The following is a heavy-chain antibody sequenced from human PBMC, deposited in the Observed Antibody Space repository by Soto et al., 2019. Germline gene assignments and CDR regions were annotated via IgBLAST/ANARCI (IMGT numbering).Heavy chain of an antibody. Sequence: QVQLVESGGGVVQPGRSLRLSCAASGFTFSSYGMHWVRQAPGKGLEWVAVIWYDGSNKYYADSVKGRFTISRDNSKNTRYLQMNRLRAEATAVYYCAGERSITGTTLAFDIWGQGTMVTVSS. CDR3: AGERSITGTTLAFDI. V-gene: IGHV3-33*01. J-gene: IGHJ3*02. CDR1: GFTFSSYG. D-gene: IGHD1-7*01. CDR2: IWYDGSNK.